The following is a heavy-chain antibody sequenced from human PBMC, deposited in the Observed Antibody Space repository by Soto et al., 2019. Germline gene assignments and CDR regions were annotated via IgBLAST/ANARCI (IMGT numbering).Heavy chain of an antibody. CDR1: GGSFSGYY. J-gene: IGHJ6*02. D-gene: IGHD3-9*01. CDR3: ASTIAGRAPLYDMDV. V-gene: IGHV4-34*01. CDR2: INQSGST. Sequence: SETLSLTCAVYGGSFSGYYWSWSRQPPGKGLEWIGEINQSGSTNYNPSLKSRVTISVDTSKNQFSLKLSSVTAADTAVYYCASTIAGRAPLYDMDVWGQGTTVTVSS.